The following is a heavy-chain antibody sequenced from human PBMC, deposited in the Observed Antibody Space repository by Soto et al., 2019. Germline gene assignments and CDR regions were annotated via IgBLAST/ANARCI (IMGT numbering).Heavy chain of an antibody. CDR3: ARLVVVAATSSFQH. D-gene: IGHD2-15*01. CDR2: ISGSGGST. J-gene: IGHJ1*01. V-gene: IGHV3-23*01. Sequence: GGSLRLSCAASGFTFSSHAMSWVLQAPGKGLEWVSAISGSGGSTYYADSVKGRFPIPRDNSKNTLYLQMNSLRAEDTAVYSCARLVVVAATSSFQHWGQGTLVTVSS. CDR1: GFTFSSHA.